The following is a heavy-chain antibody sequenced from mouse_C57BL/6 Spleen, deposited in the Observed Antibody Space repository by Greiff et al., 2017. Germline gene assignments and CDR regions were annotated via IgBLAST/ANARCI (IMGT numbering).Heavy chain of an antibody. CDR1: GYTFTSYW. D-gene: IGHD2-4*01. Sequence: QVQLQQPGAELVMPGASVKLSCKASGYTFTSYWMHWVKQRPGQGLEWIGEIDPSDRYTNYNQKFKGKSPLTVDKSSSTAYMQLSSLTSEDSAVYYCARRKIYYDYDDGDYYAMDYWGQGTSVTVSS. CDR3: ARRKIYYDYDDGDYYAMDY. CDR2: IDPSDRYT. J-gene: IGHJ4*01. V-gene: IGHV1-69*01.